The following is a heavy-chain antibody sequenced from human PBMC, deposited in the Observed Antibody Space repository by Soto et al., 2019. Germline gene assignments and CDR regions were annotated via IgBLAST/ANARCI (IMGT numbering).Heavy chain of an antibody. Sequence: PGGSLRLSCAASGFTFSSYAMSWVREAPGKGLEWVSSVSSSGGSTYYADSVKGRFTISRDNSKNTLYLQVNSLRAEDTAVYYCAKRTSSNWYFDLWGRGTLVTSPQ. J-gene: IGHJ2*01. CDR1: GFTFSSYA. D-gene: IGHD3-3*02. V-gene: IGHV3-23*01. CDR3: AKRTSSNWYFDL. CDR2: VSSSGGST.